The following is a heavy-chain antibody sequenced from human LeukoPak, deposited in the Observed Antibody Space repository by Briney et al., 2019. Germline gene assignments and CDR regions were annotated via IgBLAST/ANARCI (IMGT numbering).Heavy chain of an antibody. D-gene: IGHD6-13*01. V-gene: IGHV5-51*01. CDR2: IYPGDSDT. CDR1: GYSFTSYW. Sequence: GESLKISCKGSGYSFTSYWIGWVRQMPGKGLEWMGIIYPGDSDTRYSPSFQGQVTISADKSSSTAYLQWSSLKASDTAMYYCARYPTEFGSSWYIPRNGYYYYMDVWGKGTTVTVSS. CDR3: ARYPTEFGSSWYIPRNGYYYYMDV. J-gene: IGHJ6*03.